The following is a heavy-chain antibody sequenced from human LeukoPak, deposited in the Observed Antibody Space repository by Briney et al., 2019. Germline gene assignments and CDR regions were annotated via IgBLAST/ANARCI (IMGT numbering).Heavy chain of an antibody. Sequence: DPGGSLRLSCVTSGFTFRGYWMSWFRQAPGKGLEWVGNIQPDGSGAFYVDAMRGRFTISRDNAQNSLYLQINSLRAEDTAVYYCAREDDHNTNDCWGQGTLVTVSS. D-gene: IGHD5-24*01. V-gene: IGHV3-7*01. CDR1: GFTFRGYW. CDR3: AREDDHNTNDC. CDR2: IQPDGSGA. J-gene: IGHJ4*02.